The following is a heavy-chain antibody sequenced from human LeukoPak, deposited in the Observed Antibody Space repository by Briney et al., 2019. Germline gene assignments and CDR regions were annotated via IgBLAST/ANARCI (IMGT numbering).Heavy chain of an antibody. CDR2: IYPGDSDT. Sequence: GESLKISCKGSGYSFTSYWIGWVRQMPGKGLEWMGIIYPGDSDTRYSPSFQGQVTISADKSISTAYLQWNSLKASDTAMYYCARDREMATITNWFDPWGQGTLVTVSS. D-gene: IGHD5-24*01. V-gene: IGHV5-51*01. J-gene: IGHJ5*02. CDR1: GYSFTSYW. CDR3: ARDREMATITNWFDP.